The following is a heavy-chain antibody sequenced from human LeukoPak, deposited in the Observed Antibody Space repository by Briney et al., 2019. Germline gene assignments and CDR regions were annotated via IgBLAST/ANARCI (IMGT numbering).Heavy chain of an antibody. D-gene: IGHD1-1*01. J-gene: IGHJ6*03. Sequence: SETLSLTCAVYGGSFSGYYWSWIRQPPGKGLEWIGEINHSGSTNYNPSLKSRVTMSVDTSKNQFSLKLSSVTAADTAVYYCARVTHNIPDYYYYMDVWGKGTTVTISS. CDR1: GGSFSGYY. V-gene: IGHV4-34*01. CDR3: ARVTHNIPDYYYYMDV. CDR2: INHSGST.